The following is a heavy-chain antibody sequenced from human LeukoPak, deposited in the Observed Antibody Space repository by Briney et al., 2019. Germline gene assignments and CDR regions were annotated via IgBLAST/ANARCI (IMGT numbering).Heavy chain of an antibody. V-gene: IGHV4-59*08. J-gene: IGHJ6*03. CDR3: AILHYSKDGIPRPSMDV. Sequence: SETLSLTCTVSGGSITTYYWSWIRQPPGKRLEWMGYIYYTGTTNYNPSFKSRVTVSVDTSKNQFSLRVNSVTDADTAVYYCAILHYSKDGIPRPSMDVRGRGTTVIVSS. CDR1: GGSITTYY. D-gene: IGHD4-11*01. CDR2: IYYTGTT.